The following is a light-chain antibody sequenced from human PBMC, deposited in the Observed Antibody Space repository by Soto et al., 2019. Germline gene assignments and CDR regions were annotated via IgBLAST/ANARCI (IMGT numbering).Light chain of an antibody. CDR2: GAS. CDR1: QTVSSSY. CDR3: QQYGSSPRT. J-gene: IGKJ1*01. Sequence: IVLTQSPGTLSLSPGDRATLSCRASQTVSSSYLAWYQQKPGQAPRLLIYGASNRATGIPDRFSGSGSGTDFTLTISRLEPEDFAVYYCQQYGSSPRTFGQGTKVDIK. V-gene: IGKV3-20*01.